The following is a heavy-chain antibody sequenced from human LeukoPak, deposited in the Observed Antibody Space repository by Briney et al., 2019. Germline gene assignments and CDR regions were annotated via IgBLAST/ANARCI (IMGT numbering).Heavy chain of an antibody. J-gene: IGHJ2*01. Sequence: PSETLSLTCAVSGGSISSGGYSWSWIRQPPGKGLEWIGYIYHSGSTYYNPSFKSRVTISVDRSKNQFSLKLSSVTAAGTAVYYCARGEIAVKDFDLWGRGTLVTVSS. D-gene: IGHD6-19*01. V-gene: IGHV4-30-2*01. CDR1: GGSISSGGYS. CDR2: IYHSGST. CDR3: ARGEIAVKDFDL.